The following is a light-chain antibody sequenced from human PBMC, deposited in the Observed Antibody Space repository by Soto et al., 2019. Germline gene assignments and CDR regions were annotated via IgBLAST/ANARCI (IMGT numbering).Light chain of an antibody. Sequence: QSALTQPASVSGSPGQSITISCTGASSDVGNYNYVSWYQQHPGKAPKLIIYGVSNRPSGVSNRFSGSKSGNTASLTISGLQAEDEADYYCSSYTSSTTLYVFGNGTKVTVL. V-gene: IGLV2-14*03. CDR1: SSDVGNYNY. J-gene: IGLJ1*01. CDR3: SSYTSSTTLYV. CDR2: GVS.